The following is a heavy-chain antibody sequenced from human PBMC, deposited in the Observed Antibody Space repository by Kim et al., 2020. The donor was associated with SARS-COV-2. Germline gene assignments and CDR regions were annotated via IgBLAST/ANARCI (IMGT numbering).Heavy chain of an antibody. Sequence: GGSLRLSCAASGFTFSSYWMSWVRQAPGKGLEWVANIKQDGSEKYYVDSVKGRFTISRDNAKNSLYLQMNSLRAEDTAVYYCARDRIWVRFLEWLPRRLGYYYYGMDVWGQGTTVTVSS. J-gene: IGHJ6*02. CDR2: IKQDGSEK. D-gene: IGHD3-3*01. V-gene: IGHV3-7*01. CDR3: ARDRIWVRFLEWLPRRLGYYYYGMDV. CDR1: GFTFSSYW.